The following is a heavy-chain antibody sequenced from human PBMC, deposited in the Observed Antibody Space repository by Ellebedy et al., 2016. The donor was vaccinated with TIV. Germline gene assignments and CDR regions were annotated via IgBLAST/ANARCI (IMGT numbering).Heavy chain of an antibody. V-gene: IGHV4-34*01. CDR3: ARGLYVLYYFDY. Sequence: GSLRLSXAVSGGSFTGHYWSWIRQPPGKGLEWIGEINPSGGISYNPSLKSRVTVTADTSRNQVSLRLNYVTAADTAVYYCARGLYVLYYFDYWGQGTLVTVSS. J-gene: IGHJ4*02. D-gene: IGHD2-8*01. CDR1: GGSFTGHY. CDR2: INPSGGI.